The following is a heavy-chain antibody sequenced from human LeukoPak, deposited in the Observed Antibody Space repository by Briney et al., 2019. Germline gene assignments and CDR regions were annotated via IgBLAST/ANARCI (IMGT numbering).Heavy chain of an antibody. V-gene: IGHV3-23*01. D-gene: IGHD1-7*01. J-gene: IGHJ3*02. Sequence: GGSLRLSCAASGFTFSSYAMSWVRQAPGKGLEWVSAISGSGGSTYYADSVKGRFTISRDNSKNTLYLQMNSLRAEDTAVCYCAKDAYITGTTFDAFDIWGQGSMVTVSS. CDR2: ISGSGGST. CDR1: GFTFSSYA. CDR3: AKDAYITGTTFDAFDI.